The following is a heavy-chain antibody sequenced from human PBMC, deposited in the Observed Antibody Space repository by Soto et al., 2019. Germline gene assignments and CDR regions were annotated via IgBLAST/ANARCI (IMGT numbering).Heavy chain of an antibody. CDR2: IKEDGSEK. CDR1: GFTFSRHW. Sequence: GGSLRLSCACADSGFTFSRHWMSWVRQAPGKGLEWVANIKEDGSEKNYVDSVKGRFTISRDNAKNSLYLQMNSLRADDTAVYYCARGDIWGQGTLVTVSS. D-gene: IGHD3-16*01. J-gene: IGHJ4*02. CDR3: ARGDI. V-gene: IGHV3-7*01.